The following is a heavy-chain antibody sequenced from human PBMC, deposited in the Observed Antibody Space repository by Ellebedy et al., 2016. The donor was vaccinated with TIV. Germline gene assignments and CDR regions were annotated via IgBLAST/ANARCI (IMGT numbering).Heavy chain of an antibody. Sequence: ASVKVSCXASGYTFNSYGISWVRQAPGQGLEWMGWISAYNGNTNYAQKLQGRVTMTTDTSTSTAYMELRSLRSDDTAVYYCARDFDDYYYGSGSYSRFDYWGQGTLVTVSS. V-gene: IGHV1-18*01. CDR3: ARDFDDYYYGSGSYSRFDY. CDR1: GYTFNSYG. CDR2: ISAYNGNT. J-gene: IGHJ4*02. D-gene: IGHD3-10*01.